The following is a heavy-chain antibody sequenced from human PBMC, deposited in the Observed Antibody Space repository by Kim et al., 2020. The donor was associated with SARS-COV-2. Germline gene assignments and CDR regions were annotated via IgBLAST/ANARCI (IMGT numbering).Heavy chain of an antibody. D-gene: IGHD6-13*01. CDR2: IYYSGST. Sequence: SETLSLTCTVSRGSITSGDYYWTWIRQPPGKGLERIGYIYYSGSTYSNPSLKSRVAISLDTSKNQFSLRLNSVTAADTAVYYCAREVAATGDAFDIWGQGTMVIVSS. V-gene: IGHV4-30-4*01. CDR1: RGSITSGDYY. J-gene: IGHJ3*02. CDR3: AREVAATGDAFDI.